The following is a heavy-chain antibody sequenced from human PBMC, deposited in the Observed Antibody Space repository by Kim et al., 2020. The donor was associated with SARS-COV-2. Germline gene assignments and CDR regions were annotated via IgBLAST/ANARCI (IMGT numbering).Heavy chain of an antibody. D-gene: IGHD3-16*01. CDR3: TSRFGLGY. Sequence: DGSEKYDLDSVRCRFTIARDNARDSLYLQMNSLRAEDTAVYYCTSRFGLGYWGQGTLVTVSS. J-gene: IGHJ4*02. V-gene: IGHV3-7*01. CDR2: DGSEK.